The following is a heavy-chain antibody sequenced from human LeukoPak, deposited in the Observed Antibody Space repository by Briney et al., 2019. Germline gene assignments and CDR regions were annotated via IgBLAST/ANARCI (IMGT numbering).Heavy chain of an antibody. J-gene: IGHJ5*02. Sequence: SETLSLTCTVSGYSISSGYYWGWIRQSPGKGLEWIGSIYHSGSTSYYSSLKSRVTISVDTSKNQFSLKLSSVTAADTAVYYCANGVLWFGELVSWGQGTLITVSS. D-gene: IGHD3-10*01. V-gene: IGHV4-38-2*02. CDR1: GYSISSGYY. CDR3: ANGVLWFGELVS. CDR2: IYHSGST.